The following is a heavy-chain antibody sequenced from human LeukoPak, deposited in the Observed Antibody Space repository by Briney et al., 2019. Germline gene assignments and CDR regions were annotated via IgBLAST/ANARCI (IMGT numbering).Heavy chain of an antibody. CDR2: INHSGST. V-gene: IGHV4-34*01. CDR1: GGSCSGYY. Sequence: SETLSLXCAVYGGSCSGYYWRWIRQPPGKGLEWIGEINHSGSTNYNPSLKSRVTISVDTSKNQFSLKLSSVTAADTAVYYCARGRGYYGSGRGYWYFDLWGRGTLVTVSS. D-gene: IGHD3-10*01. J-gene: IGHJ2*01. CDR3: ARGRGYYGSGRGYWYFDL.